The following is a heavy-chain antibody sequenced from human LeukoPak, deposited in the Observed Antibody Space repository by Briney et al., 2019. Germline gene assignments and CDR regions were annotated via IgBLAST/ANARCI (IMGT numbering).Heavy chain of an antibody. D-gene: IGHD2-2*01. CDR2: IYHSGST. V-gene: IGHV4-4*02. CDR3: ARDYCTSTTCPNWFDP. J-gene: IGHJ5*02. CDR1: GGSISSSYW. Sequence: SGTLSLTCAVSGGSISSSYWWSWIRQPPGKGLEWIGEIYHSGSTNYNLSLKSRVTISVDKSKNQFSLKLNSVTAADTTVYYCARDYCTSTTCPNWFDPWGQGTLVTVSS.